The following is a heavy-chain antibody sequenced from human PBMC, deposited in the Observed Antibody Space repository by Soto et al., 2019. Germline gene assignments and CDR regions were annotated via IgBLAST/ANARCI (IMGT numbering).Heavy chain of an antibody. J-gene: IGHJ4*02. CDR3: ASYHGPESFYYNGIDY. D-gene: IGHD3-10*01. CDR2: IYYSGST. V-gene: IGHV4-39*01. Sequence: PSETLSLTCTVSGDSISSSRYYWGWIRQPPGKGLEWIGSIYYSGSTYYNPSLKSRVTISVDTSKNQFSLKLNSVTAADTAVYYCASYHGPESFYYNGIDYWGQGTLVTVSS. CDR1: GDSISSSRYY.